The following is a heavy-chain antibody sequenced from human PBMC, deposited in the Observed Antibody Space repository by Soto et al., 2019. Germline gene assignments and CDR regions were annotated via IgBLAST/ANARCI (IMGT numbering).Heavy chain of an antibody. V-gene: IGHV1-69*01. CDR2: ISPVFETT. CDR3: SISNSCGRGDF. J-gene: IGHJ4*02. Sequence: QVQLVQSGAEVKKPGSSVRVSCKASGGTLNSYTISWVRQAPGQGLEWMGGISPVFETTDYAQKFQGRVTLTAAQSTGTAYLDLFSPRSEDTAIYYCSISNSCGRGDFWGQGTLVTVSS. CDR1: GGTLNSYT. D-gene: IGHD1-1*01.